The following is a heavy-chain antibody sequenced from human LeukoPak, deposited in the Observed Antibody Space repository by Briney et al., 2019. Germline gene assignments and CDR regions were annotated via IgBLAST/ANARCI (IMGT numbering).Heavy chain of an antibody. CDR2: INPNSGDT. D-gene: IGHD4/OR15-4a*01. Sequence: GASVKVSCKASGYTFTGYYMHWVRQALGQGLEWMGWINPNSGDTNYAQKFRGRVTMTRDASISTAYMELSGLTSDDTAVYYCAKYGGYIDYWGQGTLVTVSS. CDR1: GYTFTGYY. J-gene: IGHJ4*02. V-gene: IGHV1-2*02. CDR3: AKYGGYIDY.